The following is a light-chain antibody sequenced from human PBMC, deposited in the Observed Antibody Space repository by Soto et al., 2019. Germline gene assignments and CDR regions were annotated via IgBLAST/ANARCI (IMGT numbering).Light chain of an antibody. V-gene: IGKV3-20*01. CDR2: GAS. J-gene: IGKJ5*01. Sequence: EIVLTQSPGTLSLSPGERATLSCRASQSVRSNYLAWYQQKPGQAPRLLIYGASIRATGIPDRFSGSGSGTDFTLTITPLEPEDFAVYFCQQYGSSPITFGQGTRLEIK. CDR3: QQYGSSPIT. CDR1: QSVRSNY.